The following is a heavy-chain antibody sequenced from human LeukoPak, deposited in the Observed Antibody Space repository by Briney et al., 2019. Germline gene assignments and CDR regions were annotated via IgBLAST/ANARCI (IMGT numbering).Heavy chain of an antibody. V-gene: IGHV4-38-2*02. CDR2: IYHIGDT. CDR3: ARAEIGDFDS. Sequence: SETLSLTCTVSGYSISRGYYWGWVRQPPGKRLEWIGSIYHIGDTAYNPSPKDRVTISVDTPKNQFSLKLASVTAADTAVYYCARAEIGDFDSWGQGTLVTVSS. D-gene: IGHD3-3*01. CDR1: GYSISRGYY. J-gene: IGHJ4*02.